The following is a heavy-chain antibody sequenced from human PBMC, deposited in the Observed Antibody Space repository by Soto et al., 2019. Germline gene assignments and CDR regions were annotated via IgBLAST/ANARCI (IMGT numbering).Heavy chain of an antibody. D-gene: IGHD6-6*01. J-gene: IGHJ6*02. CDR2: ISAYNGNT. CDR1: GYTFTSYG. Sequence: ASVKVSCKASGYTFTSYGISWVRQAPGQGLEWMGWISAYNGNTNYAQKLQGRVTMTTDTSTSTAYMELRSLRSDDTAVYYCARDHLSSSSSYGMDVWGQGTTVTVSS. V-gene: IGHV1-18*01. CDR3: ARDHLSSSSSYGMDV.